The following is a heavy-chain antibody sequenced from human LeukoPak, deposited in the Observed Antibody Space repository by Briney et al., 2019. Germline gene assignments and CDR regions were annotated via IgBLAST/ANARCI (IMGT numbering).Heavy chain of an antibody. Sequence: PSGTLSLTCTVSGGSISSGDYYWSWIRQPPGKGLEWIGYIYYSGSTYYNPSLKSRVTISVDTSKNQFSLKLSSVTAADTAVYYCARSTYCSGGSCYLPFDYWGQGTLVTVSS. CDR2: IYYSGST. CDR3: ARSTYCSGGSCYLPFDY. CDR1: GGSISSGDYY. J-gene: IGHJ4*02. D-gene: IGHD2-15*01. V-gene: IGHV4-30-4*01.